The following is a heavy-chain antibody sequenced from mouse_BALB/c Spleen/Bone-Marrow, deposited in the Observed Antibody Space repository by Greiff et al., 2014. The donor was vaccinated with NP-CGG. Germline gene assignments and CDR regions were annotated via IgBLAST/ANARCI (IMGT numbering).Heavy chain of an antibody. D-gene: IGHD1-1*01. Sequence: QVQLQQPGAELVKPGASVKLFCKASGYTFSSYYMYWVKQRPGQGLEWIGEINPSNGGTKFNEKFKSKATLTVDKSSSTAYMQLSSLTSEDSAVYYCTRSNYGYWYFDVWGAGTTVTVSS. J-gene: IGHJ1*01. CDR2: INPSNGGT. CDR3: TRSNYGYWYFDV. CDR1: GYTFSSYY. V-gene: IGHV1S81*02.